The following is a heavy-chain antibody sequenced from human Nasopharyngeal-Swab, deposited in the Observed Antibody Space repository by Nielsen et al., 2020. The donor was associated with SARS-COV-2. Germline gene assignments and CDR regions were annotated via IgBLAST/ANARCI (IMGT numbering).Heavy chain of an antibody. D-gene: IGHD4-17*01. CDR3: ARDLRTTVTGGDY. V-gene: IGHV3-66*01. Sequence: VRQAPRKGLEWVSVIYSGGSTYYADSVKGRFTISRDNSKNTLYLQMNSLRAEDTAVYYCARDLRTTVTGGDYWGQGTLVTVSS. J-gene: IGHJ4*02. CDR2: IYSGGST.